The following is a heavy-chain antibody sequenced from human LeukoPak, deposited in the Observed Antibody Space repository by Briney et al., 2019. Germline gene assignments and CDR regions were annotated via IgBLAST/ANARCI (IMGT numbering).Heavy chain of an antibody. J-gene: IGHJ4*02. CDR2: IIPILGIA. Sequence: GASVKVSCKASGYTLTRYFIHWVRQAPGQGLEWMGRIIPILGIANYAQKFQGRVTITADKSTSTAYMELSSLRSEDTAVYYCARDAPGIAAAGIPPYFDYWGQGTLVTVSS. CDR3: ARDAPGIAAAGIPPYFDY. D-gene: IGHD6-13*01. CDR1: GYTLTRYF. V-gene: IGHV1-69*04.